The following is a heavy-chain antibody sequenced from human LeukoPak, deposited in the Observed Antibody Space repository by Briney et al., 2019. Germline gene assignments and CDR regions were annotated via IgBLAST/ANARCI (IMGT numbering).Heavy chain of an antibody. D-gene: IGHD6-13*01. CDR3: ARSSIAAAGHLDY. J-gene: IGHJ4*02. CDR2: ISSSSSYI. V-gene: IGHV3-21*01. CDR1: GFTFSSYS. Sequence: GGSLRLSCAASGFTFSSYSMNWVRQAPGKGLEWGSSISSSSSYIYYADSVKGRFTISRDDAKNSLYLQMNSLRAEDTAVYYCARSSIAAAGHLDYWGQGTLVTVSS.